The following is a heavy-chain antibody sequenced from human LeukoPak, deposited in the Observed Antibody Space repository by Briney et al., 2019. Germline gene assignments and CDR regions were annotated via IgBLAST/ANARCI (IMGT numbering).Heavy chain of an antibody. CDR3: ARDRDYYDSSGYHDPEFDY. J-gene: IGHJ4*02. CDR1: GFTFSSYG. CDR2: IWYDGSNK. V-gene: IGHV3-33*01. Sequence: GGSLRLSCAASGFTFSSYGMHWVHQAPGKGLEWVAVIWYDGSNKYYADSVKGRFTISRDNSKNTLYLQMNSLRAEDTAVYYCARDRDYYDSSGYHDPEFDYWGQGTLVTVSS. D-gene: IGHD3-22*01.